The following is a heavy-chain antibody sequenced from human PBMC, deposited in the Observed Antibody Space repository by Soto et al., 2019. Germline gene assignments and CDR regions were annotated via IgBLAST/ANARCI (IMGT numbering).Heavy chain of an antibody. V-gene: IGHV1-69*13. Sequence: SVKTACNAPGGAFSSYAISWVRQEAGQGLEWMGGIIPIFGTANYAQKFQGRVTITADESTSTAYMELSSLRSEETDVYYCSRGGGYDILTGYYADPYYGMDVWGQGTTVTVSS. J-gene: IGHJ6*02. CDR3: SRGGGYDILTGYYADPYYGMDV. CDR1: GGAFSSYA. CDR2: IIPIFGTA. D-gene: IGHD3-9*01.